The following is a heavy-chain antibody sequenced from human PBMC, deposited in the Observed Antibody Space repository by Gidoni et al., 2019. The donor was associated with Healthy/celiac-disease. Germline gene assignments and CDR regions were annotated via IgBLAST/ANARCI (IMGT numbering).Heavy chain of an antibody. CDR1: GGHFSSYA. Sequence: QVQLVQSGAEVKKPGSSVKVSCKASGGHFSSYAISWVRKAPGEGLEWMGGIIPICVTANYAQKFQGRVTITADKSTSTAYMELSSLRSEDTAGYYCARTYYESSGYAEFDYWGQGTLVTVSS. CDR3: ARTYYESSGYAEFDY. CDR2: IIPICVTA. V-gene: IGHV1-69*06. D-gene: IGHD3-22*01. J-gene: IGHJ4*02.